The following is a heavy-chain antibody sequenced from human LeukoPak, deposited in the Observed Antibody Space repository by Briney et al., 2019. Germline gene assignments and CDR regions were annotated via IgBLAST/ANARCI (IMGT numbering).Heavy chain of an antibody. CDR1: GFTFSSYS. CDR2: ISTGSSTI. J-gene: IGHJ3*02. V-gene: IGHV3-48*04. CDR3: ARALPSPLYSGSYADAFDI. D-gene: IGHD1-26*01. Sequence: GGSLRLSCAASGFTFSSYSMIWVRQAPGKGLEWVSYISTGSSTIYYADSVKGRFTISRDNAKNPLYLQMTRLRAEDTAVYYCARALPSPLYSGSYADAFDIWGQGTMVTVSS.